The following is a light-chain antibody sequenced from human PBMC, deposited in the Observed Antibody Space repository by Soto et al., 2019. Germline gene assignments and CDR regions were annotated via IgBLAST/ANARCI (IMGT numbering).Light chain of an antibody. CDR2: DVS. Sequence: QSALTQPASVSGSPGQSITISCIGTSSVIGRYNYVSWYQQYPGKAPKFIIYDVSNRPSGVSNRFSGSKSGNTASLTISGLQAEDEADYYCSSYISSSTYVFGTGTKVTVL. V-gene: IGLV2-14*01. J-gene: IGLJ1*01. CDR1: SSVIGRYNY. CDR3: SSYISSSTYV.